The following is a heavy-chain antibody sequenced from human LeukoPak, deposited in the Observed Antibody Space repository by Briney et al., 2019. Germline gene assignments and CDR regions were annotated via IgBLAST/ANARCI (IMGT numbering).Heavy chain of an antibody. Sequence: GGSLRLSRAPSGFTFSTYWIRWLRPAPRKGGLWVSRIKSDESGTSYPHSPKGPFTLSRDNVKNTLYLQMNSLSAQDTAVYFCARSEYYDNRGQGDLGSVSS. CDR2: IKSDESGT. CDR3: ARSEYYDN. V-gene: IGHV3-74*01. CDR1: GFTFSTYW. J-gene: IGHJ4*02. D-gene: IGHD3-16*01.